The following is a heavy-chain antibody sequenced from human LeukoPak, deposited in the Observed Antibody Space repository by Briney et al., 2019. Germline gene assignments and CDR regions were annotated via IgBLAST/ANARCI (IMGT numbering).Heavy chain of an antibody. V-gene: IGHV4-34*01. Sequence: PSETLSLTCAVYGGSFSGCYWSWIRQPPGKGLEWIGEINHSGSTNYNPSLKSRVTISVDTSKNQFSLKVNSVTAADTAVYYCARGPRTVAGHRDYYDSSGYHNHYYYYYMDVWGKGTTVTVSS. J-gene: IGHJ6*03. CDR1: GGSFSGCY. D-gene: IGHD3-22*01. CDR2: INHSGST. CDR3: ARGPRTVAGHRDYYDSSGYHNHYYYYYMDV.